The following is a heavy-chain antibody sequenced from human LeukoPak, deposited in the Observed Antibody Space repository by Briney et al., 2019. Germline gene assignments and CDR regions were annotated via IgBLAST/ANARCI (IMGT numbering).Heavy chain of an antibody. CDR3: ARDRDGEGLDY. CDR2: MNPNSGNT. D-gene: IGHD7-27*01. J-gene: IGHJ4*02. Sequence: EASVKVSCKASGYTFTSYDINWVRQATGQGLEWMGWMNPNSGNTGYAQKFQGRVTMTRDMSTSTVYMELSSLRSEDTAVYYCARDRDGEGLDYWGQGTLVTVSS. V-gene: IGHV1-8*01. CDR1: GYTFTSYD.